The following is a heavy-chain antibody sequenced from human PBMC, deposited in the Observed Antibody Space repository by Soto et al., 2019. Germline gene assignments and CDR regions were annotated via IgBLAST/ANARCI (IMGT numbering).Heavy chain of an antibody. J-gene: IGHJ6*02. CDR1: GGSISNYY. CDR2: IYTSGST. D-gene: IGHD4-17*01. CDR3: ARHGNTVTTGYYYGMDV. Sequence: SETLSLTCTVSGGSISNYYWSWIRQPAGKGLEWTGRIYTSGSTNYNPSLKSRVTMSVDTSKNQFSLKLSSVTATDTAVYYCARHGNTVTTGYYYGMDVWGQGTMVTVSS. V-gene: IGHV4-4*07.